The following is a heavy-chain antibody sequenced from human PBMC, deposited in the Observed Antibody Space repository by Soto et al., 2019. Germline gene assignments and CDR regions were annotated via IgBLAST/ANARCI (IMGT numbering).Heavy chain of an antibody. CDR3: ARDISQWLLIHAAFDI. CDR2: ISAYNGNT. J-gene: IGHJ3*02. Sequence: GASVKVSCKASGYTFTSYGISWVRQAPGQGLEWMGWISAYNGNTNYAQKLQGRVTMTTDTSTSTAYMELRSLRSDDTAVYYCARDISQWLLIHAAFDIWGQGTMVTVSS. CDR1: GYTFTSYG. V-gene: IGHV1-18*01. D-gene: IGHD6-19*01.